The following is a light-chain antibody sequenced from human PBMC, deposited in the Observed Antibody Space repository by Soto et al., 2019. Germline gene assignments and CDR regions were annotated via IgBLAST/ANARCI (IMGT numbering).Light chain of an antibody. V-gene: IGLV2-14*01. CDR2: DVS. CDR3: SSYTSSGNYV. CDR1: SSDVGGYNY. Sequence: QSALTQPASVSGSPGQSITISCTGTSSDVGGYNYVSWYQQHPGKAPKLMIYDVSNRPSGVSNRFSGSKSGNTASLTISGLQAEDEADYHCSSYTSSGNYVFGTGTKVTVL. J-gene: IGLJ1*01.